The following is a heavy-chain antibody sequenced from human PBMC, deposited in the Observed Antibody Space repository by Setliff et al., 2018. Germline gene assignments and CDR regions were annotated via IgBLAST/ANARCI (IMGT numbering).Heavy chain of an antibody. CDR3: ARQPPLNWAIPFDL. D-gene: IGHD7-27*01. V-gene: IGHV4-59*08. Sequence: KPSATLSLTSPVSGGSISGHYWTWIRQSPGKGLEWIGYIYSSGITNYTPSLKSRLTMSVDTSKNQFSLHLSSMTAADTAVYYCARQPPLNWAIPFDLWGQGKRVTVSS. CDR1: GGSISGHY. J-gene: IGHJ3*01. CDR2: IYSSGIT.